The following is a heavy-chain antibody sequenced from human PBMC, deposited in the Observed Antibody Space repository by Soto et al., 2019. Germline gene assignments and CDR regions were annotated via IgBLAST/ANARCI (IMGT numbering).Heavy chain of an antibody. CDR1: GFTFSSYA. CDR2: IPYDGSNK. CDR3: ATKVYYSYGRDV. V-gene: IGHV3-30-3*01. Sequence: GGSLRLSCAASGFTFSSYAMHWVRQAPGKGLEWVAVIPYDGSNKYYADSVKGRFTISRDNSKNTLYLQMNSLRAEDTAVYYCATKVYYSYGRDVGGRGTRVPVSS. J-gene: IGHJ6*04.